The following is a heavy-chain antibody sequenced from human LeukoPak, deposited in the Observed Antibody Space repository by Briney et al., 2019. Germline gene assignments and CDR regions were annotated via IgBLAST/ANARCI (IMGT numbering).Heavy chain of an antibody. J-gene: IGHJ5*02. V-gene: IGHV4-34*01. D-gene: IGHD1-14*01. CDR1: GASFSGYY. CDR2: INHSGST. Sequence: SETLSLTCAVYGASFSGYYWSWIRQPPGKGLEWIGEINHSGSTNYNPSLKSRVTISVDTSKNQFSLKLSSVTAADTAVYYCAGLIRPGWFDPWGQGTLVTVSS. CDR3: AGLIRPGWFDP.